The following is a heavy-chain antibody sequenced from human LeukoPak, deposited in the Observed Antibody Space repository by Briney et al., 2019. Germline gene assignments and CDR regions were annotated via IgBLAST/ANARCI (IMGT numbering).Heavy chain of an antibody. CDR3: ARGGSYGDY. Sequence: GGSLRLSCAASGFTFSRYWMNWVRQVQGKWLVFVSRVNPDGSSTTYADSVKGRFTSSRDNAKNTLYLQMNRLRAEDTAVYYCARGGSYGDYWGEGILVTVSS. CDR2: VNPDGSST. V-gene: IGHV3-74*01. D-gene: IGHD3-16*01. CDR1: GFTFSRYW. J-gene: IGHJ4*02.